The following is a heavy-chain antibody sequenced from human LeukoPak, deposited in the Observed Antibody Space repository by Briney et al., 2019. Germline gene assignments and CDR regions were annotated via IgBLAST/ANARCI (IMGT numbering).Heavy chain of an antibody. J-gene: IGHJ4*02. CDR1: GFTFSSYS. Sequence: PGGSLRLSCAASGFTFSSYSMNWVRQAPGKGLEWVSSISSSSSYIYYADSVKGRFTISRDNAKNSLYLQMNSLRAEDTAVYYCAREAIYCSSTSCYDYWGQGTLVTVSS. CDR3: AREAIYCSSTSCYDY. CDR2: ISSSSSYI. D-gene: IGHD2-2*01. V-gene: IGHV3-21*01.